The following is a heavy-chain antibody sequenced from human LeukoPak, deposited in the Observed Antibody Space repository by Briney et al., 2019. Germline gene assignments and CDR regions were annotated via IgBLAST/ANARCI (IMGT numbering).Heavy chain of an antibody. Sequence: ASVKVSCKASGYTFTSYAMHWVRQAPGQGLEWMGIINPSGGSTSYAQKFQGRVTMTRDTSTSTVYMELSSLRSEDTAVYYCARDLDTAMVSLYYYYGMDVWGQGTTVTVSS. CDR2: INPSGGST. CDR1: GYTFTSYA. V-gene: IGHV1-46*01. J-gene: IGHJ6*02. CDR3: ARDLDTAMVSLYYYYGMDV. D-gene: IGHD5-18*01.